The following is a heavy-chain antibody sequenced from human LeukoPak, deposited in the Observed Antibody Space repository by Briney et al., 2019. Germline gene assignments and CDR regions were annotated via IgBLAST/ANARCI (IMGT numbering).Heavy chain of an antibody. CDR1: GFTFSRHS. D-gene: IGHD1-26*01. V-gene: IGHV3-7*01. Sequence: PGGSLRLSCAASGFTFSRHSMSWVRQAPGKGLEWVAHIRQDGGWRHHDDSVKGRFTISRDNAKNTLYLQMNSLRVEDTAVYSFARFGAPSTTLDYWGQGTRVTVSA. CDR3: ARFGAPSTTLDY. CDR2: IRQDGGWR. J-gene: IGHJ4*02.